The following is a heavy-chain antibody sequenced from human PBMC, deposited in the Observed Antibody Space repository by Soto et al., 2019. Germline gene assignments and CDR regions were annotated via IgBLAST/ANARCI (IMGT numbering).Heavy chain of an antibody. CDR3: ARENYDYVWGSYPWFDP. D-gene: IGHD3-16*02. CDR2: ISSSSSYI. J-gene: IGHJ5*02. Sequence: GGSLRLSCAASGFTFSSYSMNWVRQAPGKGLEWVSSISSSSSYIYYADSVKGRFTISRDNAKNSLYLQMNSLRAEDTAVYYCARENYDYVWGSYPWFDPWGQGTLVTVSS. V-gene: IGHV3-21*01. CDR1: GFTFSSYS.